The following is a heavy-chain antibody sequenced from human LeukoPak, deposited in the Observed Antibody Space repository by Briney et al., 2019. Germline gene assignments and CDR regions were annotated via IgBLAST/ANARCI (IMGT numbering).Heavy chain of an antibody. CDR3: AKEAPHCSSTSCYVEF. D-gene: IGHD2-2*01. CDR1: GFTFSTYV. CDR2: ISGSGGNT. Sequence: GGSLRLSCAASGFTFSTYVMSWVRQAPGKGLEWVSGISGSGGNTYYADSVKGRFTISRDNAKNKLYLQMNSLRAEDTAVYYCAKEAPHCSSTSCYVEFWGQGTLATVSS. V-gene: IGHV3-23*01. J-gene: IGHJ4*02.